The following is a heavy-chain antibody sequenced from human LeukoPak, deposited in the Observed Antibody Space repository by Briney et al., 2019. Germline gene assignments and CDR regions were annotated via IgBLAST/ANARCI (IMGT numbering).Heavy chain of an antibody. CDR1: GYNLTELS. J-gene: IGHJ6*02. CDR2: FDPEDGET. Sequence: ASVKVSCKVSGYNLTELSMHWVRQAPGKGLEWMGGFDPEDGETIYAQKFQGRVTMTRDTSTSTVYMELSSLRSEDTAVYYCARGEWDPRTYYYYGMDVWGQGTTVTVSS. CDR3: ARGEWDPRTYYYYGMDV. V-gene: IGHV1-24*01. D-gene: IGHD1-26*01.